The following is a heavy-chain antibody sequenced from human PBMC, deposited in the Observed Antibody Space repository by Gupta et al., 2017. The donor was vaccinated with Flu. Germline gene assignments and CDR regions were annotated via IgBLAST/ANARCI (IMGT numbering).Heavy chain of an antibody. V-gene: IGHV1-69*01. CDR2: ILPVIGAT. Sequence: QVQLVQSGAEVKKSGSSVKVSCKASGDTFSSNTFSWVRQAPGQGLEWMGGILPVIGATNYAQEFQGRVTITADEATSTVYMEVSSLKSDDTAVYYCVCLTPCGGDCYYFQHWGQGTLVTVPS. CDR1: GDTFSSNT. D-gene: IGHD2-21*02. J-gene: IGHJ1*01. CDR3: VCLTPCGGDCYYFQH.